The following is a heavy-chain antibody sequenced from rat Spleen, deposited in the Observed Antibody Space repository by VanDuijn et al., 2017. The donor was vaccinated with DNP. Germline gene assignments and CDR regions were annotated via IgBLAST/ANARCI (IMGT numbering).Heavy chain of an antibody. CDR1: GFIFSDFY. D-gene: IGHD1-10*01. Sequence: EVQLVESGGGLVQPGRSLKLSCAASGFIFSDFYMAWVRQAPKKGLDWVASISYEGSGIYYGDSVKGRFTISRDNAKSSLYLQMNSLKSEDTATYYCARREGQLFDYWGQGVMVTVSS. CDR2: ISYEGSGI. V-gene: IGHV5-22*01. J-gene: IGHJ2*01. CDR3: ARREGQLFDY.